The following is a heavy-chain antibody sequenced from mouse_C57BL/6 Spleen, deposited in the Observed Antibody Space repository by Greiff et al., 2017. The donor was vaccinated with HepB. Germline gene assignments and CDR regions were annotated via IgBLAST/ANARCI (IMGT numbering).Heavy chain of an antibody. V-gene: IGHV7-3*01. D-gene: IGHD2-2*01. CDR1: GFTFTDYY. Sequence: EVMLVESGGGLVQPGGSLSFSCAASGFTFTDYYMSWVRQPPGKALEWLGFIRNKANGYTTEYSASVKGRFTISRDNSQRILYLQMNALRDEDSATYYCASSLWLPRYFDVWGTGTTVTVSS. CDR2: IRNKANGYTT. J-gene: IGHJ1*03. CDR3: ASSLWLPRYFDV.